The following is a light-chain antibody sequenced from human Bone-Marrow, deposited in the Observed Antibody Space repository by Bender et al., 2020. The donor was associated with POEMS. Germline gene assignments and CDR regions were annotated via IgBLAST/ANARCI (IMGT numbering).Light chain of an antibody. J-gene: IGLJ3*02. CDR2: EVT. V-gene: IGLV2-23*02. CDR3: AVWDDSLNGWV. CDR1: SSDVGTYNL. Sequence: QSALTQPASVSGSPGQSITISCTGTSSDVGTYNLVSWYQQFPGKAPKLMIYEVTKRPSVVSNRFSGSKSGNTASLTISGLQSEDEADYYCAVWDDSLNGWVFGGGTKLTVL.